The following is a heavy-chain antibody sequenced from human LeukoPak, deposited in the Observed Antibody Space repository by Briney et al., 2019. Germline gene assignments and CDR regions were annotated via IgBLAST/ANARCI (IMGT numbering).Heavy chain of an antibody. CDR3: ARGDTDYGDYYFDY. V-gene: IGHV3-11*01. D-gene: IGHD4-17*01. J-gene: IGHJ4*02. CDR1: GFTFSDYY. Sequence: GGSLRLSCAASGFTFSDYYMSWIRQAPGKGLEWVSYISSGSTIYYADSVKGRFTISRDNAKNSLYLQMNSLRAEDTAVYYCARGDTDYGDYYFDYWGQGTLVTVSS. CDR2: ISSGSTI.